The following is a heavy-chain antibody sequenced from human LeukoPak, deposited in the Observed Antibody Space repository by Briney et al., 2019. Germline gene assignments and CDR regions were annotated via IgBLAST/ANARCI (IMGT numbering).Heavy chain of an antibody. Sequence: PGGSLRLSCAASGFTFSSYSMNWVRQAPGKGLEWISYISSSSRTIYYADSVKGRFTISRDNAKNSLYLQMNSLRAEDTAVYYCARGDLYYDILTGYYDRGFGFDYWGQGTLVTVSS. D-gene: IGHD3-9*01. V-gene: IGHV3-48*01. CDR2: ISSSSRTI. CDR1: GFTFSSYS. CDR3: ARGDLYYDILTGYYDRGFGFDY. J-gene: IGHJ4*02.